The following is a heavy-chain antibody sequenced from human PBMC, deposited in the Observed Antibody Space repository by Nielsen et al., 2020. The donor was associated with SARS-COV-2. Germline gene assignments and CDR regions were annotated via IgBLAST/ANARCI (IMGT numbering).Heavy chain of an antibody. CDR3: ASFIAAAGQGDWFDP. Sequence: GESLKISCAASGFTFSSYSMNWVRQAPGKGLEWVSSISSSSSYIYYADSVKGRFTISRDNAKNSLYLQMNSLRAEDTAVYYCASFIAAAGQGDWFDPWGQGTLVTVSS. CDR2: ISSSSSYI. CDR1: GFTFSSYS. V-gene: IGHV3-21*01. D-gene: IGHD6-13*01. J-gene: IGHJ5*02.